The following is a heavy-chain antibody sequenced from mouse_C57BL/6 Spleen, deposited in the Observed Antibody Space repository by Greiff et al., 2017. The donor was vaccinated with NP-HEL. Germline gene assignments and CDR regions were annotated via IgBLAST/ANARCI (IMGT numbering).Heavy chain of an antibody. CDR2: INPNNGGT. Sequence: EVQLQQSGPELVKPGASVKISCKASGYTFTDYYMNWVKQSHGKSLEWIGDINPNNGGTSYNQKFKGKATLTVDKSSSTAYMERRSLTSEDSAVYYCASLYSNYPYAMDYWGQGTSVTVSS. CDR1: GYTFTDYY. CDR3: ASLYSNYPYAMDY. J-gene: IGHJ4*01. V-gene: IGHV1-26*01. D-gene: IGHD2-5*01.